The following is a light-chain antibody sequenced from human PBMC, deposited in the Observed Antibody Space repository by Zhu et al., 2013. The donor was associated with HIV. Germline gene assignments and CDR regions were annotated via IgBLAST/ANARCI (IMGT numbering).Light chain of an antibody. J-gene: IGKJ1*01. Sequence: DIQMTQSPSSLSASVGDRVTITCRASLGIGNALGWYQQKPGTAPRLLIYKTSNLENGVPSRFRGSGSDTEFTLTISSLQPDDLATYYCQPYTNPVPFGQGTRWKS. V-gene: IGKV1-5*03. CDR2: KTS. CDR1: LGIGNA. CDR3: QPYTNPVP.